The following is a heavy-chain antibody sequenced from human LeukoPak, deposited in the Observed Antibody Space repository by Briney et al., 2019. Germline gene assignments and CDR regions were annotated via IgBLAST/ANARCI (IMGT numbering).Heavy chain of an antibody. CDR3: ARSYSSTPQYYYYYMDV. Sequence: GGSLRLSCVASGFTSSSYAMTWVRQGPGKGLEWVSTINGRGDRTHYADAAKGRFTISRDNSKNTLYLQMNSLRAEDTAVYYCARSYSSTPQYYYYYMDVWGKGTTVTVSS. CDR1: GFTSSSYA. D-gene: IGHD6-13*01. CDR2: INGRGDRT. V-gene: IGHV3-23*01. J-gene: IGHJ6*03.